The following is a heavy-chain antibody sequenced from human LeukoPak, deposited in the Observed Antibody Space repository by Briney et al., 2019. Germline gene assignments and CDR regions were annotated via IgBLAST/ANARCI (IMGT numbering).Heavy chain of an antibody. D-gene: IGHD2-21*02. CDR1: GDSITNSPYY. J-gene: IGHJ5*02. Sequence: PSETLSLTCTVSGDSITNSPYYWGWIRQPPGKGLEYIGSMYSGGSPHYSTSVKSRGTISIDTSKNHLSLKLTSVVAADTAMYYCVRHVWVTGKTAAPGTRWFDPWGQGVLVIVSS. V-gene: IGHV4-39*01. CDR2: MYSGGSP. CDR3: VRHVWVTGKTAAPGTRWFDP.